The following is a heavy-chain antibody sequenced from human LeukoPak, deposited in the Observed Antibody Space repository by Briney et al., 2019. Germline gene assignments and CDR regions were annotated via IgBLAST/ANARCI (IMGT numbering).Heavy chain of an antibody. V-gene: IGHV4-59*01. CDR1: GGSISSYY. CDR3: AREELIGYFDY. J-gene: IGHJ4*02. Sequence: PSETLSLTCTVSGGSISSYYWSWIRQPPGKGLDWIGYIYYSGSTNYNPSLKSRVTISVDTSKNQFSLKLSSVTAADTAVYYCAREELIGYFDYWGQGTLVTVSS. CDR2: IYYSGST. D-gene: IGHD3-16*01.